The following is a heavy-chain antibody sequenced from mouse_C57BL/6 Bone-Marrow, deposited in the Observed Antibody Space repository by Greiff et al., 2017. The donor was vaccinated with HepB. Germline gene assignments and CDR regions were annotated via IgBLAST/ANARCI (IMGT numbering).Heavy chain of an antibody. J-gene: IGHJ2*01. CDR3: AREGYYFDY. Sequence: QVQLQQSGAELARPGASVKRSCKASGSTFPSNGLSGVKKRTGKGLGGIGEIYPRSGNTYYNGKLKGKATLTADKSSSTAYMELRSLTSEDSAVYFCAREGYYFDYWGQGTTLTVSS. CDR2: IYPRSGNT. CDR1: GSTFPSNG. V-gene: IGHV1-81*01.